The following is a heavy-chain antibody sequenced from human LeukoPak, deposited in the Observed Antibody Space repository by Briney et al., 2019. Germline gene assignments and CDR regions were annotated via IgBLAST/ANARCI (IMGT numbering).Heavy chain of an antibody. CDR3: TRDRPRYDYGDYRDTFDI. CDR1: GFTFGDYA. CDR2: IRSKAHGGTT. D-gene: IGHD4-17*01. J-gene: IGHJ3*02. Sequence: PGGSLRLSCSASGFTFGDYAMNWFRQAPGKGLEWVGFIRSKAHGGTTEYAASVKGRFTISRDDSKSIAYLQMNSLKIEDTGLYYCTRDRPRYDYGDYRDTFDIWGQGTMVTVSS. V-gene: IGHV3-49*03.